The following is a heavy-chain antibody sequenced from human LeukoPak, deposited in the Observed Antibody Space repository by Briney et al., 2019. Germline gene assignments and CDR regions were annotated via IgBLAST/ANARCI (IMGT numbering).Heavy chain of an antibody. J-gene: IGHJ6*03. Sequence: SETLSLTCTVSGGSISSYYWSSIRQPPGKGLEWIGYIYYSGSTNYNPSLKSRVTISVDTSKNQFSLKLSSVTAADTAVYYCARVSYGDQDYYYYYYMDVWGKGTTVTVSS. CDR3: ARVSYGDQDYYYYYYMDV. CDR1: GGSISSYY. V-gene: IGHV4-59*01. D-gene: IGHD4-17*01. CDR2: IYYSGST.